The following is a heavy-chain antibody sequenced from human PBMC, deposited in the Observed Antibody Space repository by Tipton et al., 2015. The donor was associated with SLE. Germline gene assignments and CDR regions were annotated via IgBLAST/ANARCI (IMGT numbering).Heavy chain of an antibody. J-gene: IGHJ4*02. Sequence: TLSLTCTVSGASISNYYWSWIRQSPGKGLEWIGYVSFSGTTNYNPSLRGRATISRDTSKNKFSLQLVFVTAADTAVYYCARRITYGIPFDHWGQGILVTISS. V-gene: IGHV4-59*08. CDR3: ARRITYGIPFDH. D-gene: IGHD4-17*01. CDR1: GASISNYY. CDR2: VSFSGTT.